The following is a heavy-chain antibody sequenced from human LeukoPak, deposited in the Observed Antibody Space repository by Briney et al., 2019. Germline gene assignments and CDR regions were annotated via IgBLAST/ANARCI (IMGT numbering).Heavy chain of an antibody. CDR3: ERHPSALNWFDP. CDR1: GGSISSSTYY. CDR2: IYHSGST. Sequence: PSETLSLTCTVSGGSISSSTYYWDWIRQAPGKGLEWIGNIYHSGSTYYNPSLKSRVTISVDTSKNQFSLKLSSLTAADTAVYYCERHPSALNWFDPWGQGTLVTVSS. V-gene: IGHV4-39*01. D-gene: IGHD3-3*02. J-gene: IGHJ5*02.